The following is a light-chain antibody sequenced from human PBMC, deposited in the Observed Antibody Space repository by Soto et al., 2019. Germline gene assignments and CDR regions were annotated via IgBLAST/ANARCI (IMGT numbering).Light chain of an antibody. J-gene: IGKJ1*01. Sequence: ENVLTQSPDTLSLSPGERATLSCRASQSVGSNHLAWYHQKPGQPPKLLIVRASVRSTGIPDRVSGSGSGTDFTLNIFRLGPEDSGMYYCHQYDVSPWTFGQGTKVEIK. CDR3: HQYDVSPWT. V-gene: IGKV3-20*01. CDR2: RAS. CDR1: QSVGSNH.